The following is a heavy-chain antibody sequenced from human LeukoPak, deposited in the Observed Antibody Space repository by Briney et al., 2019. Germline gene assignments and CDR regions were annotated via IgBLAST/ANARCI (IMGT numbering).Heavy chain of an antibody. D-gene: IGHD3-10*01. J-gene: IGHJ4*02. CDR1: GFTFSSYW. Sequence: PGGSLRLSCAASGFTFSSYWMHWVRQAPGKGLVWVSRINSDGSSTSYADSVKGRFTISRDNAKNTLYLQTNSLRAEDTAVYYCARPERSGSYNYWGQGTLVTVSS. CDR2: INSDGSST. V-gene: IGHV3-74*01. CDR3: ARPERSGSYNY.